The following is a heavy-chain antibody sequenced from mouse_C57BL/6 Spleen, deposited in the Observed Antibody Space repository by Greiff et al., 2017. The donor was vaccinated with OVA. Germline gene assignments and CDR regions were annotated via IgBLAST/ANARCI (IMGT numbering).Heavy chain of an antibody. D-gene: IGHD1-1*01. CDR3: APLYYYGSSYLCYYAMDY. V-gene: IGHV1-9*01. J-gene: IGHJ4*01. CDR2: ILPGSGST. Sequence: VQGVEPGAELMKPGASVKLSCKATGYTFTGYWIEWVKQRPGHGLEWIGEILPGSGSTNYNEKFKGKATLTADTSSNTAYMQLSSLTTEDSAIYYSAPLYYYGSSYLCYYAMDYWGQGTSVTVSS. CDR1: GYTFTGYW.